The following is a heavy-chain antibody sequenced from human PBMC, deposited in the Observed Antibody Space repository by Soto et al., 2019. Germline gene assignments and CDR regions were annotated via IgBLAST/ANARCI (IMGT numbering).Heavy chain of an antibody. CDR3: GRGWYLLVNWCDP. J-gene: IGHJ5*02. D-gene: IGHD2-15*01. CDR1: GYTLTGYY. V-gene: IGHV1-2*07. CDR2: INPNTGVT. Sequence: ASVKVSCKASGYTLTGYYMHWVRQAPGQGLEWLGWINPNTGVTKYAHDFQGRVTLTRDTSISTTYMELSRLRSDDTAVYYCGRGWYLLVNWCDPWGQGTLVAVSS.